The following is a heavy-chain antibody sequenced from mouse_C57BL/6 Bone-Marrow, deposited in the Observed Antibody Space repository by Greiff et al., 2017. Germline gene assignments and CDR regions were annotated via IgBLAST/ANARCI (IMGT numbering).Heavy chain of an antibody. Sequence: QVQLQQPGAELVRPGSSVKLSCKASGYTFTSYWMHWVKQRPIQGLEWIGNIDPSDSATHYNQKFKDKATLTVDKSSSTAYMQLSSLTSEDSAVYYCARDPGWFAYWGQGTLVTVSA. V-gene: IGHV1-52*01. CDR1: GYTFTSYW. J-gene: IGHJ3*01. CDR3: ARDPGWFAY. CDR2: IDPSDSAT.